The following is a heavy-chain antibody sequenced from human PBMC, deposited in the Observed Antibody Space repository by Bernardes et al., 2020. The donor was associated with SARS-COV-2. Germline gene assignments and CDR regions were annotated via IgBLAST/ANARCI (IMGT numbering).Heavy chain of an antibody. CDR3: VRSGDCWSCQSDS. D-gene: IGHD2-21*02. V-gene: IGHV3-48*01. J-gene: IGHJ3*01. CDR1: GFTFRSYS. Sequence: GGSLRLSCAASGFTFRSYSMNWVRQAPGRGLEWVSYISSGSGSNIYYADSVKGRFTISRDNAKNSLYLQMNSLRAEDTAIYYCVRSGDCWSCQSDSWGQGTMVTVSS. CDR2: ISSGSGSNI.